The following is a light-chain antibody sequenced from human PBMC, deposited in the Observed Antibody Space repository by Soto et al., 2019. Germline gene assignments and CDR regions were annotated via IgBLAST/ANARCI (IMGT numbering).Light chain of an antibody. CDR2: GAS. CDR3: QQYDTSTGT. V-gene: IGKV3-20*01. J-gene: IGKJ1*01. CDR1: QRVSSNS. Sequence: EIVLTQSPGTLSLSPGDRATLSCRASQRVSSNSLAWFQQKPGQAPRLLISGASSRATGIPDRFSGSGSGTDFTLTISRLEPEDFAVYYCQQYDTSTGTFGQGTKVEVK.